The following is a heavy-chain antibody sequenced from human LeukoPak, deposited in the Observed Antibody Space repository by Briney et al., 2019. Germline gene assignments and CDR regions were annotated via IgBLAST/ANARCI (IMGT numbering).Heavy chain of an antibody. D-gene: IGHD1-26*01. Sequence: PSETLSLTCTVSGGSISSYYWSWIRQPAGKGPEWIGRIYTSGSTNYNPSLKSRVTMSVDTSKNQFSLKLSSVTAADTAVYYCARESAYSGSYYRYYYYGMDVWGQGTTVTVSS. CDR1: GGSISSYY. CDR3: ARESAYSGSYYRYYYYGMDV. J-gene: IGHJ6*02. V-gene: IGHV4-4*07. CDR2: IYTSGST.